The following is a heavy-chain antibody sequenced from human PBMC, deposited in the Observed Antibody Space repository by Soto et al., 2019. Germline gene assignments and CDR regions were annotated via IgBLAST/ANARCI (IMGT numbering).Heavy chain of an antibody. J-gene: IGHJ3*02. Sequence: ASVKVSCKASGYTFTSYGISWVRQAPGQGLEWMGWISAYNGNTNYAQKLQGRVTMTTDTSTSTAYMELRSLRSDDTAVYYCARAFMVRGVASAFDIWGQGTMVTVSS. CDR3: ARAFMVRGVASAFDI. CDR2: ISAYNGNT. V-gene: IGHV1-18*01. D-gene: IGHD3-10*01. CDR1: GYTFTSYG.